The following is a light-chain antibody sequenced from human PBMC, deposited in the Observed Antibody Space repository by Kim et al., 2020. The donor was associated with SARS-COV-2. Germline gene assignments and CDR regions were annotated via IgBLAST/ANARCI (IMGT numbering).Light chain of an antibody. CDR1: QSITNN. V-gene: IGKV3-15*01. Sequence: EIVLTQSPATLSVSPGERATLSCRASQSITNNLAWYQQKPGQAPSLLIYGASTRPTGVPGRFSGSGSGTEFTLTISSLQSEDFAVYYCQHYNSWPPLYTFGQGTKLEIK. CDR3: QHYNSWPPLYT. CDR2: GAS. J-gene: IGKJ2*01.